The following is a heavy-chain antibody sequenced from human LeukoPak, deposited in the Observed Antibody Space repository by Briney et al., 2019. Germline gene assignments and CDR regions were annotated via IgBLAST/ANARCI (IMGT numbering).Heavy chain of an antibody. CDR2: ISAYNGNT. CDR3: ARAPSPSYYDFWSGFFHGDYYYYYMDV. Sequence: ASVKVSCKASGYTFTSCAISWVRQAPGQGLEWMGWISAYNGNTNYAQKLQGRVTMTTDTSTSTAYMELRSLRSDDTAVYYCARAPSPSYYDFWSGFFHGDYYYYYMDVWGKGTTVTVSS. D-gene: IGHD3-3*01. V-gene: IGHV1-18*01. CDR1: GYTFTSCA. J-gene: IGHJ6*03.